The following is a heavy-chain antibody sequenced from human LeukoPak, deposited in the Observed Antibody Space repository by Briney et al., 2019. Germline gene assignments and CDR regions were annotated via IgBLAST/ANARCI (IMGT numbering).Heavy chain of an antibody. Sequence: GGSLRLSCAASGFTFSTYAMHWVRQAPGKGLEWVGRIKSKTDGGTTDYAAPVKDRFTISRDDSKNTLYLQMNSLKTEDTAVYYCTTEPLIAVAGTYWGQGTLVTVSS. CDR2: IKSKTDGGTT. CDR1: GFTFSTYA. CDR3: TTEPLIAVAGTY. V-gene: IGHV3-15*01. J-gene: IGHJ4*02. D-gene: IGHD6-19*01.